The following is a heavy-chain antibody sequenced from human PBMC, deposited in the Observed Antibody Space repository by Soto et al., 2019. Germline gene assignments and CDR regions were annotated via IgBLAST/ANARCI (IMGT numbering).Heavy chain of an antibody. V-gene: IGHV3-43*01. CDR2: ITWDGGSK. CDR3: ATVAVAGDDY. J-gene: IGHJ4*02. Sequence: GGSLRLSCEGSGFSFHDYTMHWVRQVPGKGLEWVSLITWDGGSKFYADSVKGRFTISRDNSKNTLYLQMNSLRAEDTAVYYCATVAVAGDDYWGQGTLVTVSS. CDR1: GFSFHDYT. D-gene: IGHD6-19*01.